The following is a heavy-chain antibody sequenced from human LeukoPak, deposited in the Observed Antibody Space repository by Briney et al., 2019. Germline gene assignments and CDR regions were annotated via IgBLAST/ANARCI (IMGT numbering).Heavy chain of an antibody. CDR2: IYPGDSDT. J-gene: IGHJ4*02. V-gene: IGHV5-51*01. Sequence: GDSLKISCKGSGYNFTNYWIDWVRQMPGKGMEWMGIIYPGDSDTRYSPSFQGQVTFSADESISTAYLQWSSLKASDTAIYYCARRSSIAPRLFDYWGQGTLVTVSS. D-gene: IGHD6-6*01. CDR1: GYNFTNYW. CDR3: ARRSSIAPRLFDY.